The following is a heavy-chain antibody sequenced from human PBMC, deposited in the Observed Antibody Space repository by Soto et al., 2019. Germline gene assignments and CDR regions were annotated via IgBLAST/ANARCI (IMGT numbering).Heavy chain of an antibody. Sequence: GGSLRLCCAASGFTCGSYGMNGVRQTTRKGLEWVSSISSNGKDMHYIDSMQGRFIISRNNARNSLCGQMYNLRSEHTAVIYWASAFDSVPGTVMASWGQGARVTVSS. V-gene: IGHV3-21*01. CDR1: GFTCGSYG. CDR2: ISSNGKDM. CDR3: ASAFDSVPGTVMAS. D-gene: IGHD2-8*01. J-gene: IGHJ5*02.